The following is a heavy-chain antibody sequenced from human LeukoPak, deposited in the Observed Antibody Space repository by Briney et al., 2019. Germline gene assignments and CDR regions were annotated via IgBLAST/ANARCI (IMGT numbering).Heavy chain of an antibody. CDR2: IYYSGST. Sequence: SETLSLTCTVSGGSISSSSYYWGWIRQPPGKGLEWIGSIYYSGSTYYNPSLKSRVTISVDTSKNQFSLKLSSVTAADTAVYYCARVSVYRLDHYYYYYYMDVWGKGTTVTVSS. D-gene: IGHD6-19*01. CDR1: GGSISSSSYY. V-gene: IGHV4-39*07. CDR3: ARVSVYRLDHYYYYYYMDV. J-gene: IGHJ6*03.